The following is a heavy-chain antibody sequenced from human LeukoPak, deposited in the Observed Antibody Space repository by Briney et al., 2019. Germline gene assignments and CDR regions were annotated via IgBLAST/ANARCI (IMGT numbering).Heavy chain of an antibody. CDR3: ARDITGGTSGSDY. CDR1: AFTFDNYG. V-gene: IGHV3-66*01. Sequence: TGGSLRLSCAASAFTFDNYGMSWVRQAPGKGLEWVSVIYSGGSTYYADSVKGRFTISRDNSKNTLYLQMNSLRAEDTAVYYCARDITGGTSGSDYWGQGTLVTVSS. CDR2: IYSGGST. D-gene: IGHD1-14*01. J-gene: IGHJ4*02.